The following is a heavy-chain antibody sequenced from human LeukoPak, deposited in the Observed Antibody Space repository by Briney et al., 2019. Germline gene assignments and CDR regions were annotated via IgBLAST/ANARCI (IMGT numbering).Heavy chain of an antibody. D-gene: IGHD3-10*01. CDR2: LNPNSGNT. CDR1: GYTFTSYD. CDR3: ARGGSAITMVRGVIWFDP. J-gene: IGHJ5*02. Sequence: ASVKVSCKASGYTFTSYDINWVRQAPGQGLEWMGWLNPNSGNTGYAQKFQGRVTMTRNTSISTAYMELSSLRSEDTAVYYCARGGSAITMVRGVIWFDPWGQGTLVTVSS. V-gene: IGHV1-8*01.